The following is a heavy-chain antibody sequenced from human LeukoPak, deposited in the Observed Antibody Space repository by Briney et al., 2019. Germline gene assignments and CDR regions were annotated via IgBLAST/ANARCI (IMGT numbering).Heavy chain of an antibody. CDR1: GFTFSSHA. CDR3: AREYGSGSCFDF. CDR2: ISGGSRYT. D-gene: IGHD3-10*01. J-gene: IGHJ4*02. Sequence: GGSLRLSCAASGFTFSSHAMSWVRQAPGKGLERVSYISGGSRYTNYADSVKGRFTISRDNAKNSLYLQMNSLRAEDTAVYYCAREYGSGSCFDFWGQGTLVTVSS. V-gene: IGHV3-11*05.